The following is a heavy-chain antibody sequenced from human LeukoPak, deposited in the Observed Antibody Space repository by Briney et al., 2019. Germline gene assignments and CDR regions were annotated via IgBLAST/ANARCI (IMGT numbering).Heavy chain of an antibody. D-gene: IGHD3-10*01. CDR2: INPNSGAT. J-gene: IGHJ5*02. V-gene: IGHV1-2*02. CDR3: ARGRTMIRGVSWFDP. Sequence: GASMKISCKASGYSFIDYYIHWVRQAPGQGLEWMGWINPNSGATKYAQKFQGRVTMTRDTSISTAYMEQTSLRSDDTAVYYCARGRTMIRGVSWFDPWGQGTLVSVSS. CDR1: GYSFIDYY.